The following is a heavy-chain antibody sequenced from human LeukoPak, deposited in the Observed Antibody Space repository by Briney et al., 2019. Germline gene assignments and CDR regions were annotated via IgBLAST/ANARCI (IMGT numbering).Heavy chain of an antibody. J-gene: IGHJ4*02. D-gene: IGHD5-12*01. CDR3: AKDREGLGSGYDLEYFDY. Sequence: GGPLRLSCAASGFTFSSYAMNWVRQAPGKGLEWVSAMYESGGTTYYADSVKGRFTISRDNSKNTLFLQINSLRAEDTAVYYCAKDREGLGSGYDLEYFDYWGQGTLVTLSS. CDR1: GFTFSSYA. V-gene: IGHV3-23*01. CDR2: MYESGGTT.